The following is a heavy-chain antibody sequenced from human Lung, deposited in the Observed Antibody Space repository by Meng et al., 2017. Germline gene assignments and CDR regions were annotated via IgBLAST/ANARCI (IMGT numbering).Heavy chain of an antibody. V-gene: IGHV4-30-4*01. CDR1: GGSTSSSNYD. CDR2: IYNSGST. CDR3: ARGQKGYFDL. Sequence: HGHVRGSGPALLKPSTTLSLLCTGSGGSTSSSNYDWSWIRQPPGKGLEWSGHIYNSGSTYYNPSLKSRITISVDTSKNQFSLKLSSVTAADTAVYYCARGQKGYFDLWGRGTLVTVSS. J-gene: IGHJ2*01.